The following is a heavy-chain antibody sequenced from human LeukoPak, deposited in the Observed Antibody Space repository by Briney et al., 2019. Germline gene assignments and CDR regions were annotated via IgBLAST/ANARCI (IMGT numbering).Heavy chain of an antibody. Sequence: GGSLRLSCAASEFTFSAYWMHWVRQAPGKGLVWVSRIRGDGSMTNYADSVRGRFTISRDTSKNTLYLQMNSLRAEDTAVYYCARDSMECSGGSCYSVYFDYWGQGTLVTVSS. V-gene: IGHV3-74*01. J-gene: IGHJ4*02. CDR3: ARDSMECSGGSCYSVYFDY. CDR2: IRGDGSMT. D-gene: IGHD2-15*01. CDR1: EFTFSAYW.